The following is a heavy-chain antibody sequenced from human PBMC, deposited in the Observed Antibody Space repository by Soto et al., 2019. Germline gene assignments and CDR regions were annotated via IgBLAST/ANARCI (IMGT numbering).Heavy chain of an antibody. Sequence: EVQLVESGGGLVQPGGSLRLSCAASGFTFSGYAMHWVRQAPGKGLEYVSSISSNGGNTYYANSVKGRFTISRDNSKNTVYMQMGNLRAEDMAVYYCARVGGGGDCCSYWSFDLWGRGTLVTVSS. CDR2: ISSNGGNT. CDR1: GFTFSGYA. CDR3: ARVGGGGDCCSYWSFDL. J-gene: IGHJ2*01. V-gene: IGHV3-64*01. D-gene: IGHD2-21*02.